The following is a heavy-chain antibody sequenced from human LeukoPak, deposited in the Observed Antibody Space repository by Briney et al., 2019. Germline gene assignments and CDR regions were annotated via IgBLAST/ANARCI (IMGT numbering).Heavy chain of an antibody. V-gene: IGHV3-53*01. J-gene: IGHJ4*02. CDR3: ARAPASIVGATNHPDY. CDR2: IYSGGST. D-gene: IGHD1-26*01. Sequence: GGSLRLSCAASGFTVSSNYMSWVRQAPGKGLEWVSVIYSGGSTYYADSVRGRFTISRDNSKNTLYLQMNSLRAEDTAVYYCARAPASIVGATNHPDYWGQGTLVTVSS. CDR1: GFTVSSNY.